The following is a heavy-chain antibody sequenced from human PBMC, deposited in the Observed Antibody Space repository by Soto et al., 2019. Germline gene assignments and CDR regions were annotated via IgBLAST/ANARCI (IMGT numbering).Heavy chain of an antibody. D-gene: IGHD1-20*01. V-gene: IGHV1-8*01. J-gene: IGHJ4*02. CDR2: MNPNSGNT. Sequence: QVQLVQSGAEVKKPGASVKVSCKASGYTFTSYDINWVRHATGQGLGWMGWMNPNSGNTGYAQEFQGRVTMTRTTSISTAYMELSSLRSEDTAVYYCARGSDNWNDEFGYWGQGTLVTVSS. CDR3: ARGSDNWNDEFGY. CDR1: GYTFTSYD.